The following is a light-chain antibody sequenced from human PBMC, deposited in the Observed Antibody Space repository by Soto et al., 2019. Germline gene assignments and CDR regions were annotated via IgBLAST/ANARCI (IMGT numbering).Light chain of an antibody. V-gene: IGLV2-11*01. CDR3: CSYAGSYTYV. J-gene: IGLJ1*01. Sequence: SVRTQPRSVSGSPGQSVTMSCTGTSSDVGGYNYVSWYQQHPGKAPKLMIYDVSKRPSGVPDRFSGSKSGNTASLTISGLQAEDEADYYCCSYAGSYTYVFGTGTKVTVL. CDR1: SSDVGGYNY. CDR2: DVS.